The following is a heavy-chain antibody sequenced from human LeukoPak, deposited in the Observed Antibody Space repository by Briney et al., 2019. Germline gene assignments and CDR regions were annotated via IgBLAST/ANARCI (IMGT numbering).Heavy chain of an antibody. CDR1: GFTVSSNY. Sequence: GGSLRLSCAASGFTVSSNYMSWVRQAPGKGLEWVSVIYSGGSTYYADSVKGRFTISRGNSKNTLYLQMNSLRAEDTAVYYCARSPLGNWFDPWGQGTLVTVSS. V-gene: IGHV3-66*01. CDR3: ARSPLGNWFDP. J-gene: IGHJ5*02. CDR2: IYSGGST.